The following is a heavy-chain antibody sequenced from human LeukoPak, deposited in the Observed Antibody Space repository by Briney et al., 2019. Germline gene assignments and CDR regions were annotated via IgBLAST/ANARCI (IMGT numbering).Heavy chain of an antibody. Sequence: SETLSLTCGLSGHLITNSNYWTWVRQPPGKGLEWIGEVNLQGSTNYNPSLMGRVAISVDKSENHISHQLTSVTAAETTVYYCASYGGPYRPLDYSGQGTLVTVSS. CDR3: ASYGGPYRPLDY. D-gene: IGHD4-23*01. CDR2: VNLQGST. J-gene: IGHJ4*02. V-gene: IGHV4-4*02. CDR1: GHLITNSNY.